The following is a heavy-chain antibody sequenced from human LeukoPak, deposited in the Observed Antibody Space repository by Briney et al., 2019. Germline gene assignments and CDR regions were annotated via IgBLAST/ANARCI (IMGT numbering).Heavy chain of an antibody. D-gene: IGHD1-1*01. J-gene: IGHJ4*02. V-gene: IGHV3-23*01. CDR1: GFTFTNYA. CDR2: ISGTGGST. CDR3: AKGQELDDGVFDS. Sequence: PGGSLRLSCAVSGFTFTNYAMSWVRQAPGKGLEWVSAISGTGGSTYYADSVKGRFTIARDNSKNTLYLQMNSLRGEDSAIYYCAKGQELDDGVFDSWGQGTLVTVSS.